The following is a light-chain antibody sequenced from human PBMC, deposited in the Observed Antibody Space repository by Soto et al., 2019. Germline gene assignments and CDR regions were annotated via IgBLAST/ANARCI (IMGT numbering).Light chain of an antibody. CDR2: DTS. CDR3: QQRTNWPRSFT. Sequence: ETVLTQSPATLSLSPGERATLSCRASQSVSSYLAWYQQKPGQAPRLLIYDTSKRATGIPARFSGRGSGTDFTLTISSLEPEDFAVYYCQQRTNWPRSFTFGPGTKVAIK. V-gene: IGKV3-11*01. CDR1: QSVSSY. J-gene: IGKJ3*01.